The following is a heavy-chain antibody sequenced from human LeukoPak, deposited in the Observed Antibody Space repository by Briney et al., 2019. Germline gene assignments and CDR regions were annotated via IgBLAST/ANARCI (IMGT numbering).Heavy chain of an antibody. J-gene: IGHJ6*03. Sequence: PGGSLRLSCAASGFTFSSYSMNWVRQAPGKGLKWVSSINSRSSSIYYADSVKGRFTISRDNAKNSLYLQMNSLRSEDTAVYYCARAKRITIFGVVISSRDYYYMDVWGKGTTVTVSS. V-gene: IGHV3-21*01. D-gene: IGHD3-3*01. CDR1: GFTFSSYS. CDR3: ARAKRITIFGVVISSRDYYYMDV. CDR2: INSRSSSI.